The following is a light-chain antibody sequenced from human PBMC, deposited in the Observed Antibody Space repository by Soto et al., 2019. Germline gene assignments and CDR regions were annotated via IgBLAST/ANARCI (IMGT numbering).Light chain of an antibody. CDR2: LGS. V-gene: IGKV2-28*01. CDR1: LSLLHRNGYNY. Sequence: DIVLTQSPLSLAVTLGEPASISCRSSLSLLHRNGYNYVTWYLQKPGQSPQLLIHLGSNRASGVPDRFSGSGSGTDFTLQISRVEAEDVGVYHCMQSLQTPKTFGQGTKVEIK. J-gene: IGKJ1*01. CDR3: MQSLQTPKT.